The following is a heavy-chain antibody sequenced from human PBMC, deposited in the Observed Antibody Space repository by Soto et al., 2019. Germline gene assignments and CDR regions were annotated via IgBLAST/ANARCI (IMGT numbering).Heavy chain of an antibody. CDR2: FDPEDGET. CDR1: GYTLTELS. J-gene: IGHJ6*02. V-gene: IGHV1-24*01. CDR3: ATLEIVSYGMDV. Sequence: ASVKVSCKVSGYTLTELSMHWVRQAPGKGLEWMGGFDPEDGETIYAQKFQGRVTMTEDTSTDTAYMELSSLRSEDTAVYYCATLEIVSYGMDVWGQGTTVTVS. D-gene: IGHD3-22*01.